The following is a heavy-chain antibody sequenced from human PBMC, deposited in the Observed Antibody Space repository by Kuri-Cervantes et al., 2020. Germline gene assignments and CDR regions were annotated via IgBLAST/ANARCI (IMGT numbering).Heavy chain of an antibody. J-gene: IGHJ1*01. Sequence: GGSLRLSCAASGFTFSSYGMHWVRQAPGKGLVWVSRIKRDGSSTAYAASVQGRFTISRDNAKNTLYLQMNSLRAEDTAVYYCASFPSYRLGYFQHWGQGTLVTVSS. V-gene: IGHV3-74*03. CDR1: GFTFSSYG. CDR2: IKRDGSST. D-gene: IGHD3-16*02. CDR3: ASFPSYRLGYFQH.